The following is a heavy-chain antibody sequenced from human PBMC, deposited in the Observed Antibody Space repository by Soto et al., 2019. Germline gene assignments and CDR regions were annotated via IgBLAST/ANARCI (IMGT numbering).Heavy chain of an antibody. J-gene: IGHJ5*02. CDR2: LYSTGST. CDR1: GVSVSSGDYH. Sequence: SETLSLTCAVSGVSVSSGDYHWGWIRQPPGKGLERIGDLYSTGSTYSSPSLKSRLTISSDTSKNQFFLTLTSVTAADTAVYYCARSPNYSFFSGYSFDAWGQGTLVTVSS. CDR3: ARSPNYSFFSGYSFDA. V-gene: IGHV4-30-4*01. D-gene: IGHD3-3*01.